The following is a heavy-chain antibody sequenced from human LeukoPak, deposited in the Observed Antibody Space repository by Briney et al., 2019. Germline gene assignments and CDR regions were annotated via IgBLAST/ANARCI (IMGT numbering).Heavy chain of an antibody. CDR3: SRIIVGATGVDY. CDR1: GFPFSNYW. Sequence: GGSLRLSCVASGFPFSNYWMHWVRQAPGKGLVWVSRINTDGTMTHYADSVKGRFTISRDNAKNTLYLQMNSLRAEDTAVYYCSRIIVGATGVDYWGQGTLVTVSS. CDR2: INTDGTMT. J-gene: IGHJ4*02. V-gene: IGHV3-74*01. D-gene: IGHD1-26*01.